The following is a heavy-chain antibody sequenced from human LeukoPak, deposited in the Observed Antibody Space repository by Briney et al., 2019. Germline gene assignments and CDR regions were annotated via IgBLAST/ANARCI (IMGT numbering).Heavy chain of an antibody. D-gene: IGHD3-22*01. CDR2: ISAYNGNT. V-gene: IGHV1-18*01. CDR1: GYSTTTDG. Sequence: GASVKVSCKASGYSTTTDGISWVRQAPGQGLEWMGWISAYNGNTNYAQKLQGRVTMTTDTSTSTAYMELRSLRSDDTAVYYCARDLRDSSGYYYGSDYWGQGTLVTVSS. CDR3: ARDLRDSSGYYYGSDY. J-gene: IGHJ4*02.